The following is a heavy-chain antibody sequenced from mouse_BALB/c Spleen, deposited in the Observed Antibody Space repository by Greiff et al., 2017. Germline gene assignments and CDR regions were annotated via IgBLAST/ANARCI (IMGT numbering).Heavy chain of an antibody. Sequence: SGPELVKPGASVKIPCKASGYTFTDYNMDWVKQSHGKSLEWIGDINPNNGGTIYNQKFKGKATLTVDKSSSTAYMELRSLTSEDTAVYYCARGDFTTVVGAMDYWGQGTTLTVSS. CDR2: INPNNGGT. V-gene: IGHV1-18*01. CDR1: GYTFTDYN. D-gene: IGHD1-1*01. J-gene: IGHJ2*01. CDR3: ARGDFTTVVGAMDY.